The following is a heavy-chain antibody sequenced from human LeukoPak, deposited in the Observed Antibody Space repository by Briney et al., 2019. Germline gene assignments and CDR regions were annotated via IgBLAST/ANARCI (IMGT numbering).Heavy chain of an antibody. J-gene: IGHJ4*02. CDR2: IYYSGST. D-gene: IGHD6-13*01. Sequence: SETLSLTCTVSGGSINSYYWSWIRQPPGKGLEWIGYIYYSGSTNYNPSLKSRVSISVDTSKNQFSLKLSSVTAADTAVYYCAREEAAAGTGAFDYWGQGTLVTVSS. CDR3: AREEAAAGTGAFDY. CDR1: GGSINSYY. V-gene: IGHV4-59*01.